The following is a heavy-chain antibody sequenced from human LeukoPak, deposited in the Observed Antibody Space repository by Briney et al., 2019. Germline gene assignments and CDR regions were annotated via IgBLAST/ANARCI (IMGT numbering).Heavy chain of an antibody. Sequence: SETLSLTCTVSGASISSTNNFWGWIRQTPGKGLEWIATIYYSGSTNYNPSLKSRVTISVDTSKNQFSLKLSSVTAADTAVYYCAKASAMIVVVSKHFDYWGQGTLVTVSS. CDR3: AKASAMIVVVSKHFDY. D-gene: IGHD3-22*01. CDR1: GASISSTNNF. J-gene: IGHJ4*02. V-gene: IGHV4-39*07. CDR2: IYYSGST.